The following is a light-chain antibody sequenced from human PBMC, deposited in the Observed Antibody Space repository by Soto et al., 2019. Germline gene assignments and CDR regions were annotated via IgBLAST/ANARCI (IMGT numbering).Light chain of an antibody. V-gene: IGKV1-39*01. CDR1: QSIVTY. CDR2: AAS. CDR3: QQSYSTPPWK. Sequence: DIQRTQSPSSRAASGGGRVSSSCRASQSIVTYLNWYLQKPGKAPKLLIYAASNLQSGVPSRFSGSGSGTDFNLTIRRLQPADFATYFCQQSYSTPPWKFRQGTKVDI. J-gene: IGKJ1*01.